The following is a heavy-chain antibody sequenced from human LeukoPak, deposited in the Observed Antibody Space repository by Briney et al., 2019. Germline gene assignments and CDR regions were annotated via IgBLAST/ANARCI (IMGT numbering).Heavy chain of an antibody. CDR3: AKGGIAAAGQFDY. D-gene: IGHD6-13*01. V-gene: IGHV3-9*01. Sequence: GGSLRLSCAASGFTFDDYAMHWVRQAPGKGLEWVSGISWNSGSIGYADSVKGRFTISRDNAKNSLYLQMNSLRAEDTALYYCAKGGIAAAGQFDYWGQGTLVTASS. CDR1: GFTFDDYA. J-gene: IGHJ4*02. CDR2: ISWNSGSI.